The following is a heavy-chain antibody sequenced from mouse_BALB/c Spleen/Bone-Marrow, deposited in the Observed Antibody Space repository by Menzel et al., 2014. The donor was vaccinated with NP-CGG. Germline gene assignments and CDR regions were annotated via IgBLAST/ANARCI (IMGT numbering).Heavy chain of an antibody. Sequence: QVQLQQSGAELVKPGASVKLSCKASGYTFTSYYLYWVKQRPGQGLEWIGEINPSNGGTNFNEKFKSKATLTVDKSSSTAYMQLSSLTSEDSAVYYCTSIAYWGQGTLVTVSA. J-gene: IGHJ3*01. CDR3: TSIAY. CDR2: INPSNGGT. CDR1: GYTFTSYY. V-gene: IGHV1S81*02.